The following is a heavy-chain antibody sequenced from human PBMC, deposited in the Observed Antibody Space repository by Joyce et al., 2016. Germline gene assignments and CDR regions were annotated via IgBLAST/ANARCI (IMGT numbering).Heavy chain of an antibody. Sequence: EVHLAESGGGLVRPGGSLRLSCATSGFTFSNYWMHWVRQAPGKGLGWVSRTNSDGTTTTYADSVKGRFTISRDNAKNTLYLQMDSLRAEDTAVYYCARELPRYYYDSSSILGSYDSWGQGTLVTVSS. CDR1: GFTFSNYW. V-gene: IGHV3-74*01. CDR2: TNSDGTTT. J-gene: IGHJ4*02. CDR3: ARELPRYYYDSSSILGSYDS. D-gene: IGHD3-22*01.